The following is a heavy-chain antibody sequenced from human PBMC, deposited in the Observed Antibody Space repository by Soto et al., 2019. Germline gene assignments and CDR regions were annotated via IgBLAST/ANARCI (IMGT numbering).Heavy chain of an antibody. CDR3: ARVGTSSYCSGGSCFYGMDV. CDR1: GGTFSSYA. V-gene: IGHV1-69*06. Sequence: QVELVQSGAEVKKPGSSVKVSRKASGGTFSSYAISWVRQAPGQGLEWMGGIIPIFGTANYAQKFQGRVTITADKSTSTAYMELSSLRSEDTAVYYCARVGTSSYCSGGSCFYGMDVWGQGTTVTVSS. CDR2: IIPIFGTA. J-gene: IGHJ6*02. D-gene: IGHD2-15*01.